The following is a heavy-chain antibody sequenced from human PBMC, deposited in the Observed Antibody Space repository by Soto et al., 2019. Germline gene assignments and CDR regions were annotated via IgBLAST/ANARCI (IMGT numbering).Heavy chain of an antibody. CDR2: MNPNSGNT. CDR1: GYTFTSYD. V-gene: IGHV1-8*01. CDR3: ARGPPAISLWYYYMDV. J-gene: IGHJ6*03. Sequence: ASVKVSCKASGYTFTSYDINWVRQATGQGLEWMGWMNPNSGNTGYAQKFQGRVTMTRNTSISTAYMQLSSLRSQDTAVYYCARGPPAISLWYYYMDVWGKGTTVTVSS.